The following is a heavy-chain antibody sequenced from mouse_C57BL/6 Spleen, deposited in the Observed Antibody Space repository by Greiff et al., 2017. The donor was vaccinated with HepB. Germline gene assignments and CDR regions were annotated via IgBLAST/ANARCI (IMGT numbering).Heavy chain of an antibody. D-gene: IGHD1-1*01. CDR3: ARGYGSSYDWYFDV. CDR2: IYPRDGST. V-gene: IGHV1-85*01. CDR1: GYTFTSYD. J-gene: IGHJ1*03. Sequence: VQLQQSGPELVKPGASVKLSCKASGYTFTSYDINWVKQRPGQGLEWIGWIYPRDGSTKYNEKFKGKATLTVDTSSSTAYRELHSLTSEDSAVYFCARGYGSSYDWYFDVWGTGTTVTVSS.